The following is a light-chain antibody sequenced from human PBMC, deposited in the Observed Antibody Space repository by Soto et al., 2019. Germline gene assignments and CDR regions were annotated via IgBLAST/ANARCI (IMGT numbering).Light chain of an antibody. Sequence: QSALTQPASVSGSPGQSITISCTGTSSDVGGYNYVSWYQQHPGKAPKLMIYEVSNRPSGVSNRFSGSKSGNTASLTISGLQAEDEADYYCSSSTTSSTLVFGTGTKVTAL. J-gene: IGLJ1*01. CDR3: SSSTTSSTLV. CDR2: EVS. V-gene: IGLV2-14*01. CDR1: SSDVGGYNY.